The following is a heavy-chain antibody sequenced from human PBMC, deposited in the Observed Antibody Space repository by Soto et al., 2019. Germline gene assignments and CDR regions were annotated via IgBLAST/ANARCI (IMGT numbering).Heavy chain of an antibody. CDR2: IYPGDSDT. J-gene: IGHJ6*02. Sequence: GESLKISCKGSGYSFTSYWIGWVRQMPGKGLEWMGIIYPGDSDTRYSPSFQGQVTISADKSISTAYLQWSSLKASDTAMYYCARRKVTPNYYYYGMDVWGQGTTVTVSS. V-gene: IGHV5-51*01. D-gene: IGHD5-18*01. CDR3: ARRKVTPNYYYYGMDV. CDR1: GYSFTSYW.